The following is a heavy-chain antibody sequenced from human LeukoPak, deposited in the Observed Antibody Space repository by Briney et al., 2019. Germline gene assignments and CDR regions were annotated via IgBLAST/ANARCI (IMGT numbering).Heavy chain of an antibody. CDR2: ISSGGIT. J-gene: IGHJ1*01. V-gene: IGHV3-53*01. CDR1: GFTVSSNY. CDR3: AREARDGYTLAEYFQH. Sequence: PGGSLRLSCAASGFTVSSNYMSWVRQAPGKGLEWVSVISSGGITYYADSVKGRFTVSRDNSKNTLHLQMNSLRAEDTAVYYCAREARDGYTLAEYFQHWGQGTLVTVSS. D-gene: IGHD5-24*01.